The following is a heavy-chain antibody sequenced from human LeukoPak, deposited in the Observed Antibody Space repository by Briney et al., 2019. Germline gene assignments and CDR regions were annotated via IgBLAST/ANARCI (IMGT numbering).Heavy chain of an antibody. J-gene: IGHJ3*02. V-gene: IGHV4-34*01. CDR2: INHSGST. CDR3: ARGQQPRAFDI. Sequence: WETLSLTCAVYGGPFSGYYWSWIRQPPGKGLEWIGEINHSGSTNYNPSLKSRVTISVDTSKNQFSLKLSSVTAADTAVYYCARGQQPRAFDIWGQGTMVTVSS. CDR1: GGPFSGYY. D-gene: IGHD6-13*01.